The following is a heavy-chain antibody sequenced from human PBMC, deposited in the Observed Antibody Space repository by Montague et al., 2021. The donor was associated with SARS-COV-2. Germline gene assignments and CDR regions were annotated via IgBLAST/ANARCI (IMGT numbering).Heavy chain of an antibody. CDR3: ARAPPRYGSITIFRVVIPDWLDP. CDR1: GGSISSYY. Sequence: SETLSLTCTVSGGSISSYYWSWIRQPPGKGLEWIGYIYYSGTTNYNPSLKSRVTISVDTSKNQFSLKLSSVTAADTAVYYCARAPPRYGSITIFRVVIPDWLDPWGQGTLVTVSS. V-gene: IGHV4-59*01. CDR2: IYYSGTT. J-gene: IGHJ5*02. D-gene: IGHD3-3*01.